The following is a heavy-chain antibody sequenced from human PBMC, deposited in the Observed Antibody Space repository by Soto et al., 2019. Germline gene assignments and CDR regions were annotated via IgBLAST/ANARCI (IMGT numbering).Heavy chain of an antibody. J-gene: IGHJ6*02. CDR2: IYYSGST. D-gene: IGHD3-10*01. V-gene: IGHV4-31*03. CDR1: GGSISSGGYY. Sequence: QVQLQESGPGLVKPSQTLSLTCTVSGGSISSGGYYWSWIRQHPGKGLEWIGYIYYSGSTYYNPSLKSRVTISVDTSKNQFSLKLRSVTAADTAVYYCASRMVWESENYGMDVWGQGTTVTVSS. CDR3: ASRMVWESENYGMDV.